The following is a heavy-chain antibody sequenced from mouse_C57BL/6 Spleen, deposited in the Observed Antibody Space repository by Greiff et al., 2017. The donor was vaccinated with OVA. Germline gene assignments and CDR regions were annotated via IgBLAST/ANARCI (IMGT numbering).Heavy chain of an antibody. D-gene: IGHD2-5*01. Sequence: EVQLQESGGGLVQPGGSLSLSCAASGFTFTDYYMSWVRQPPGKALEWLGFIRNKANGYTTEYSASVKGRFTISRDNSQSILYLHMHALRAEDSATYYCARSYSKAIDYWGQGTTRTVSS. CDR2: IRNKANGYTT. J-gene: IGHJ2*01. V-gene: IGHV7-3*01. CDR3: ARSYSKAIDY. CDR1: GFTFTDYY.